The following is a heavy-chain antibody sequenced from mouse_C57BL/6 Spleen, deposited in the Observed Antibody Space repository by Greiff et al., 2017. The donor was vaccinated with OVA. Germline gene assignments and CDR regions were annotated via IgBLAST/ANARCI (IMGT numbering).Heavy chain of an antibody. Sequence: VQLQQSGPELVKPGASVKISCKASGYAFSSSWMNWVKQRPGKGLEWIGRIYPGDGDTNYNGKFKGKATLTADKSSSTAYMQRSSLTSEDSAVYFCARVSARYYGSSYDAMDYWGQGTSVTVSS. CDR3: ARVSARYYGSSYDAMDY. D-gene: IGHD1-1*01. J-gene: IGHJ4*01. CDR2: IYPGDGDT. V-gene: IGHV1-82*01. CDR1: GYAFSSSW.